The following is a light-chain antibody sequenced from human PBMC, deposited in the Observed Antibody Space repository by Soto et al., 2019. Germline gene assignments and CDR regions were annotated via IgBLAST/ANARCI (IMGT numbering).Light chain of an antibody. CDR3: CSYAGSYTHV. CDR2: DVI. CDR1: SSDVGRYNF. Sequence: QSVLTQPRSVSGSPGQSVTISCTGTSSDVGRYNFVSWYQQHPDKAPKLMIYDVIKRPSGVPDRFSGSKSGNTASLTIYGLRAEDEADYHCCSYAGSYTHVFGTGTKLTVL. V-gene: IGLV2-11*01. J-gene: IGLJ1*01.